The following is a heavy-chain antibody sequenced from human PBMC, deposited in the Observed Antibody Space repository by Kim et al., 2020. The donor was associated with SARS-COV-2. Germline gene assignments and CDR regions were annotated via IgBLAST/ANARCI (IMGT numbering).Heavy chain of an antibody. D-gene: IGHD1-26*01. CDR3: ARDHRSIVGATSPLPYFYYGMDV. V-gene: IGHV4-61*01. Sequence: SETLSLTCTVSGGSVSSGSYYWSWIRQPPGKGLEWIGYIYYSGSTNYNPSLKSRVTISVDTSKNQFSLKLSSVTAADTAVYYCARDHRSIVGATSPLPYFYYGMDVWGQGTTVTVSS. CDR2: IYYSGST. CDR1: GGSVSSGSYY. J-gene: IGHJ6*02.